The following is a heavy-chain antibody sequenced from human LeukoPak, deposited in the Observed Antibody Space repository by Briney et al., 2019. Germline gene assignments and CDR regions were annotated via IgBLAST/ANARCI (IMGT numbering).Heavy chain of an antibody. D-gene: IGHD6-13*01. J-gene: IGHJ6*04. CDR3: AKEKTYSSSWSYYYYGMDV. CDR1: GFTFSSYG. V-gene: IGHV3-30*18. CDR2: ISYDGSYK. Sequence: PGRSPRLSCAASGFTFSSYGMHWVRQAPGKGLEWVAVISYDGSYKYSADSVKGRFTISRDNSKNTLYLRMNSLRAEDTAVYYCAKEKTYSSSWSYYYYGMDVWGNGTTVTVSS.